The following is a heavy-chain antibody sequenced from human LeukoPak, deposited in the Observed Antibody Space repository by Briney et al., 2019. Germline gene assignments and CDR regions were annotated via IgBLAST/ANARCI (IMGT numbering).Heavy chain of an antibody. J-gene: IGHJ5*02. V-gene: IGHV1-18*01. Sequence: APVKVSCKASGYTFTSYGISWVRQAPGQGLEWMGWISAYNGNTNYAQKLQGRVTMTTDTSTSTAYMELRSLRSEDTAVYYCATSRGYSYVVNWFDPWGQGTLVTVSS. CDR2: ISAYNGNT. CDR1: GYTFTSYG. D-gene: IGHD5-18*01. CDR3: ATSRGYSYVVNWFDP.